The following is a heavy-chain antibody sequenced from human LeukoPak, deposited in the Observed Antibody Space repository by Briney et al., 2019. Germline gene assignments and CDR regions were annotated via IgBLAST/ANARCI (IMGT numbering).Heavy chain of an antibody. CDR2: IYPGDSDT. Sequence: GESLKICCKDSGYSFTSYWIGWVRQMPGKGLEWMGIIYPGDSDTRYSPSFQGQVTISADKSISTAYLQWSSLKASDTAMYYCARLTRDCSSISCYSVYWGQGTLVTVSS. J-gene: IGHJ4*02. CDR1: GYSFTSYW. CDR3: ARLTRDCSSISCYSVY. D-gene: IGHD2-2*02. V-gene: IGHV5-51*01.